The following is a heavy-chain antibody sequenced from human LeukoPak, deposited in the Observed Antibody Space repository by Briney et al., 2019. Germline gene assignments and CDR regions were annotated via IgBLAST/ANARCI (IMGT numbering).Heavy chain of an antibody. CDR1: VFTFSSYG. CDR2: IRYDGSNK. D-gene: IGHD3-10*01. J-gene: IGHJ6*03. CDR3: AKDMVRGVTNYYYYMDV. Sequence: GGSLRLSCAASVFTFSSYGMHWVRQAPGKGLEWVAFIRYDGSNKYYADSVKGRFTISRDNSKNTLFLQMNSLRAEDTAVYYCAKDMVRGVTNYYYYMDVWGKGTTVTISS. V-gene: IGHV3-30*02.